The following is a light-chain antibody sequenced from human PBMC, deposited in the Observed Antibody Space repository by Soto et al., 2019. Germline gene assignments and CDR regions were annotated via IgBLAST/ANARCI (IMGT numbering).Light chain of an antibody. CDR3: QQYDNLPLFT. CDR2: DAS. CDR1: PDISNY. Sequence: DLQMTQSPSSLSASVGDRVTITCQASPDISNYLNWYQQKPGKAPKLLIYDASNLETGVQSRFSGSGSGTDFTFTISSLQPEDIATYYCQQYDNLPLFTFGPGTKVDIK. V-gene: IGKV1-33*01. J-gene: IGKJ3*01.